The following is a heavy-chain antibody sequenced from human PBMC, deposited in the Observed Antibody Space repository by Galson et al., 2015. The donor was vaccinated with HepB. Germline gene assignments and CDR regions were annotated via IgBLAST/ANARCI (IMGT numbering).Heavy chain of an antibody. CDR3: ARDEEIRNAFEY. V-gene: IGHV6-1*01. D-gene: IGHD1-14*01. CDR2: TYYRSKWYN. CDR1: GDSVSNSSAA. J-gene: IGHJ4*02. Sequence: CAISGDSVSNSSAAWNWIRQSPSRGLEWLGRTYYRSKWYNEHVVSVRSRITINPDTSKNQFSLQLNSVTPEDTAVYYCARDEEIRNAFEYWGQGTLVTVSS.